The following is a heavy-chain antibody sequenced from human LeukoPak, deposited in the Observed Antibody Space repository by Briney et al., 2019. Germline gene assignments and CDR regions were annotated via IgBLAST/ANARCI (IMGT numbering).Heavy chain of an antibody. D-gene: IGHD1-26*01. CDR2: INCDGSST. Sequence: GGSLRLSCAASGFTLSTYWMHWVRQAPGKGLVWVSRINCDGSSTSYADSVNGRFTITRDNAKNTLYLQMNSMRAEDTAVYYCARGPSGGRYYVCDYWGQGTLVTVSS. CDR1: GFTLSTYW. CDR3: ARGPSGGRYYVCDY. V-gene: IGHV3-74*01. J-gene: IGHJ4*02.